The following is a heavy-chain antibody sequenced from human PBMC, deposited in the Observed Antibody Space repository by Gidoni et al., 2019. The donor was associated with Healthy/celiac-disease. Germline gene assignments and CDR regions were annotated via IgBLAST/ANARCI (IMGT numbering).Heavy chain of an antibody. V-gene: IGHV3-21*01. Sequence: VQLVESGGGLVKPGGSLRLSCAASGFTFSSYSMNWVRQAPGKGLEWVSSISSSSSYIYYADSVKGRFTISRDNAKNSLYLQMNSLRAEDTAVYYCARAHINYYDSSGIFDYWGQGTLVTVSS. D-gene: IGHD3-22*01. CDR2: ISSSSSYI. CDR1: GFTFSSYS. J-gene: IGHJ4*02. CDR3: ARAHINYYDSSGIFDY.